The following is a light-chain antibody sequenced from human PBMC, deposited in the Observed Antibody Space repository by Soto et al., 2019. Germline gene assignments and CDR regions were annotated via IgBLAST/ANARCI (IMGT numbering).Light chain of an antibody. J-gene: IGKJ4*01. CDR3: QKFNDVPH. CDR1: QAINNY. Sequence: DIQMTQSPSSLSASVGDRVTITCRASQAINNYLAWYQQKPGKVPTLLISAASNFQSGVPYRFSGSGSGTDFTLTISSLQHEYVATYYCQKFNDVPHFGGGTKVEI. CDR2: AAS. V-gene: IGKV1-27*01.